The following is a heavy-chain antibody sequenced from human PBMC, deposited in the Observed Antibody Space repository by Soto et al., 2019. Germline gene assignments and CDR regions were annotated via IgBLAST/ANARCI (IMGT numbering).Heavy chain of an antibody. J-gene: IGHJ6*02. CDR3: ARDPTIFGVVQNYGMDV. Sequence: QVQLVQSGAEVKKPGASVKVSCKASGYTFTSYGISWVRQAPGQGLEWMGWISAYNGITNYAQKLQGRVTMTTDTSTSTAYMELRSVRSDDTAVYYCARDPTIFGVVQNYGMDVWGQGTTVTVSS. CDR1: GYTFTSYG. CDR2: ISAYNGIT. D-gene: IGHD3-3*01. V-gene: IGHV1-18*01.